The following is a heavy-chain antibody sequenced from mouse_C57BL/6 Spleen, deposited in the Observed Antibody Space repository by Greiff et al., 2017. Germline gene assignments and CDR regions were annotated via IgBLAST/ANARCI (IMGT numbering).Heavy chain of an antibody. CDR3: ARDGSSYSYYAMDY. D-gene: IGHD1-1*01. CDR2: IDPNSGGT. Sequence: QVHVKQPGAELVKPGASVKLSCKASGYTFTSYWMHWVKQRPGRGLEWIGRIDPNSGGTKYNEKFKSKATLTVDKPSSTAYMQLSSLTSEDSAVYYCARDGSSYSYYAMDYWGQGTSVTVSS. CDR1: GYTFTSYW. J-gene: IGHJ4*01. V-gene: IGHV1-72*01.